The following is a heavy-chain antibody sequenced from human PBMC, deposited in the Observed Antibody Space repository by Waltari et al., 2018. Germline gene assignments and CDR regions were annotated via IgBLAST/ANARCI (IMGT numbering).Heavy chain of an antibody. CDR1: GGSISSYY. J-gene: IGHJ6*03. D-gene: IGHD1-26*01. CDR3: ARVVREDLGIVRRNYYYYYMDV. V-gene: IGHV4-59*01. CDR2: IYYSGST. Sequence: QVQLQESGPGLVKPSETLSLTCTVSGGSISSYYWSWIRQSPGKGLDGIGYIYYSGSTNYNPSLKSRVTISVDTSKNQFSLKLSSVTAADTAVYYCARVVREDLGIVRRNYYYYYMDVWGKGTTVTVSS.